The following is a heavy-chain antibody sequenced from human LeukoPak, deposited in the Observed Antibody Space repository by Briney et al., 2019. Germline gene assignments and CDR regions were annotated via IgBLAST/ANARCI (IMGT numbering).Heavy chain of an antibody. CDR1: GFTFSSYA. J-gene: IGHJ4*02. V-gene: IGHV3-30-3*01. CDR2: ISYDGSNK. CDR3: ARLLVQYYYDSSGYSTQEV. D-gene: IGHD3-22*01. Sequence: GRSLRLSCAASGFTFSSYAMHWVRQAPGKGLEWVAVISYDGSNKYYADSVKGRFTISRDNSKNTLYLQMNSLRAEDTAVYYCARLLVQYYYDSSGYSTQEVWAQGTLVTVSS.